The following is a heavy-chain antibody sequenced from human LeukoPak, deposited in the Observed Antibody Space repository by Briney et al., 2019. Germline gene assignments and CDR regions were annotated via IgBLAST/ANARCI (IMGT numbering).Heavy chain of an antibody. CDR3: AREGYDSSGYYLDDAFDI. J-gene: IGHJ3*02. D-gene: IGHD3-22*01. CDR2: ISCDGSNK. V-gene: IGHV3-30-3*01. CDR1: GFTFSSYA. Sequence: GGSLRLSCAASGFTFSSYAMHWVRQAPGKGLEWVAVISCDGSNKYYADSVKGRFTISRDNSKNTLYLQMNSLRAEDTAVYYCAREGYDSSGYYLDDAFDIWGQGTMVTVSS.